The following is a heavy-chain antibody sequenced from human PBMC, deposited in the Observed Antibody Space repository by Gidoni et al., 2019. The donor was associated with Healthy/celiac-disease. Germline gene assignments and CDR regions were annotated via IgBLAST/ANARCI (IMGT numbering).Heavy chain of an antibody. CDR3: AKDARPYYYDSSGYYAN. CDR1: GFTFSSYA. V-gene: IGHV3-23*01. J-gene: IGHJ4*02. D-gene: IGHD3-22*01. Sequence: EVQLLDSCGGLVQPGGSLRLSCSASGFTFSSYAMSWVRQAPGKGLEWVSAISGSGGSTYYADSVKGRFTISRDNSKNTLYLQMNSLRAEDTAVYYCAKDARPYYYDSSGYYANWGQGTLVTVSS. CDR2: ISGSGGST.